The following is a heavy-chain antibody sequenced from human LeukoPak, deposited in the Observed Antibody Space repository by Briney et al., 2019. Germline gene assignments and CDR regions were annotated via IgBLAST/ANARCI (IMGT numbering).Heavy chain of an antibody. CDR2: INEDGSAK. J-gene: IGHJ4*02. CDR1: GFTFSSSW. D-gene: IGHD5-24*01. CDR3: TRSRRDGNDY. Sequence: GGSLRLSCAASGFTFSSSWMSWVRQAPGKGLEWVANINEDGSAKYYVDSVKGRFTISRDNAKRSLDLQVNSLRAEDTAVYDCTRSRRDGNDYWGQGTLVTVSS. V-gene: IGHV3-7*01.